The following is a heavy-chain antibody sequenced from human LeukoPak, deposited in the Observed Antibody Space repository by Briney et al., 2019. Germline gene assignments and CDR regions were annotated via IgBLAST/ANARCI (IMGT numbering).Heavy chain of an antibody. Sequence: GGSLRLSCAASGFTVSSNYMSWVRQAPGKGLEWVSAITSSGGSSYSADSVKGRFTISRDNSKNTLYLQMNSLRAEDTAVYYCAKGHQPFSMTTVTNFDYRGQGTLVTVSS. D-gene: IGHD4-17*01. CDR2: ITSSGGSS. CDR3: AKGHQPFSMTTVTNFDY. J-gene: IGHJ4*02. V-gene: IGHV3-23*01. CDR1: GFTVSSNY.